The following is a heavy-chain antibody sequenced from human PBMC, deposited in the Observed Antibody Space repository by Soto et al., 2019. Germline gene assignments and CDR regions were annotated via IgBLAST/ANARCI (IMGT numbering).Heavy chain of an antibody. CDR1: GFTFSNFE. CDR3: GGEECGSPDCLPAYSPYGWAV. Sequence: GSLRLSCAASGFTFSNFEMHWVRQAPGKGLEWVSYINTAGSTKYYAESVKGRFTISRDNARNSLFLQMNSLRAEDTAVYYCGGEECGSPDCLPAYSPYGWAVGGQGPTVPVSS. CDR2: INTAGSTK. D-gene: IGHD2-15*01. J-gene: IGHJ6*02. V-gene: IGHV3-48*03.